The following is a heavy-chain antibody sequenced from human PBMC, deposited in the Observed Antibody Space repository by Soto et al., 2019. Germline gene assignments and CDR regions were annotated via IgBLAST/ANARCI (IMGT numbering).Heavy chain of an antibody. D-gene: IGHD3-3*01. Sequence: SETLSLTCAVSGGSFSAYYWSWIRQPPGKGLQWIGEINHSGATKFNPSLKSRVTITVDTSKIQFSLKLKSVTAADTAVYYCARGSRDFRNISYIDNWFDHWGQGTQVTVSS. J-gene: IGHJ5*02. V-gene: IGHV4-34*01. CDR3: ARGSRDFRNISYIDNWFDH. CDR1: GGSFSAYY. CDR2: INHSGAT.